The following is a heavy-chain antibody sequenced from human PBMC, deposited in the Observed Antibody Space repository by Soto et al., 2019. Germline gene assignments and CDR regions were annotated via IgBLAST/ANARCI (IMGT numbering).Heavy chain of an antibody. CDR3: ARCAYLRLHPGWFDP. CDR2: INHSGST. J-gene: IGHJ5*02. CDR1: GGSFSGYY. V-gene: IGHV4-34*01. D-gene: IGHD1-26*01. Sequence: TSETLSLTCAVYGGSFSGYYWSWIRQPPGKGLEWIGEINHSGSTNYNPSLKSRVTISVDTSKNQFSLKLSSVTAADTAVYYCARCAYLRLHPGWFDPWGQGTLVTVSS.